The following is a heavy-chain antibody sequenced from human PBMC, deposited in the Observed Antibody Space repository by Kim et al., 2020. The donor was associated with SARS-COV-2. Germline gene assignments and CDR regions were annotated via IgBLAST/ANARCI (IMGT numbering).Heavy chain of an antibody. CDR1: GYTFTGYY. Sequence: ASVKVSCKASGYTFTGYYMHWVRQAPGQGLEWMGWINPNSGGTNYAQKFQGRVTMTRDTSISTAYMELSRLRSDDTAVYYWARGEWELLPYFDYWGQGTLVTVSS. D-gene: IGHD1-26*01. J-gene: IGHJ4*02. V-gene: IGHV1-2*02. CDR3: ARGEWELLPYFDY. CDR2: INPNSGGT.